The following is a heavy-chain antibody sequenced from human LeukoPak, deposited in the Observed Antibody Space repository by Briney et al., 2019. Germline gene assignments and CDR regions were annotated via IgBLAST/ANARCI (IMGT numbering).Heavy chain of an antibody. CDR1: GFTFSSYG. CDR2: IKQDGSEK. J-gene: IGHJ4*02. Sequence: GGTLRLSCAASGFTFSSYGMSWVRQAPGKGLEWVANIKQDGSEKYYVDSVKGRFTISRDNAKNSLYLQMNSLRAEDTAVYYCARATGKYSSGWYYFDYWGQGTLVTVSS. D-gene: IGHD6-19*01. V-gene: IGHV3-7*01. CDR3: ARATGKYSSGWYYFDY.